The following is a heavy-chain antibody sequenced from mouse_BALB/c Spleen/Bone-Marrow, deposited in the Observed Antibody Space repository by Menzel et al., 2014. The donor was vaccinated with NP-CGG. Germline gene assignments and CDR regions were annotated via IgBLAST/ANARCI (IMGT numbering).Heavy chain of an antibody. J-gene: IGHJ4*01. D-gene: IGHD3-1*01. CDR3: ATARASGDAMDY. V-gene: IGHV1-69*02. Sequence: VKLQESGAELVKPGASVKLSCKASGYTFTSYWMHWVKQRPGQGLEWIGEIDPSDSYTNYNQKFKGKATLTVDKSSSTAYMQLSSLASEDSAVYYCATARASGDAMDYWGQGTSVTVSS. CDR2: IDPSDSYT. CDR1: GYTFTSYW.